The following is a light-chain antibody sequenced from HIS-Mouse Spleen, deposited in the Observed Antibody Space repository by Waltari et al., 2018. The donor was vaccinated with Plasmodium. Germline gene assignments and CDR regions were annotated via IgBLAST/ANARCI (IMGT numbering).Light chain of an antibody. V-gene: IGKV1-9*01. CDR3: QQLNSYPSIT. CDR1: QGISSY. CDR2: AAS. J-gene: IGKJ5*01. Sequence: DIQLTQSPSFLSASVGDRVTITCRASQGISSYLAWYQQKPGKAPKLLIYAASTLQSGVPSRFSGRGSGTEFTLTISSLQPEDFATYYCQQLNSYPSITFGQGTRLEIK.